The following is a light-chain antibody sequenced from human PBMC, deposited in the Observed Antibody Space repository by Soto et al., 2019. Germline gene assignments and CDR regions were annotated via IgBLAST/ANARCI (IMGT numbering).Light chain of an antibody. V-gene: IGKV3-11*02. J-gene: IGKJ2*01. CDR1: QSVSNY. CDR2: DAS. CDR3: QQRSTWPGT. Sequence: ETVLTQSPATLSMSPGERANLSCRASQSVSNYLAWYQQKPGQAPSLLIYDASNRATGLPARFSGSRSGRDFTLTISSLEPEDFAVYYCQQRSTWPGTFGQGTKLEIK.